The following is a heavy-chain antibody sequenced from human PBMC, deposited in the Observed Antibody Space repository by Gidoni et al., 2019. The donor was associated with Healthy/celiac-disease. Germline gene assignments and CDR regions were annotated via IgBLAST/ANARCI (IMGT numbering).Heavy chain of an antibody. V-gene: IGHV3-23*01. CDR1: GFTFSSYA. D-gene: IGHD3-22*01. CDR2: ISGSGGST. J-gene: IGHJ4*02. CDR3: AKDRLGYYDSSGYYVY. Sequence: VQLLESGGGLVQPGGSLRLSCAASGFTFSSYAMSWVRQAPGKGLEWVSAISGSGGSTYYADSVKGRFTISRDNSKNTLYLQMNSLRAEDTAVYYCAKDRLGYYDSSGYYVYWGQGTLVTVSS.